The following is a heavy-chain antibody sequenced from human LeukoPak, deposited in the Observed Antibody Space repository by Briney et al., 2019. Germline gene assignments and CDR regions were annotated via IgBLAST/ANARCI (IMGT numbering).Heavy chain of an antibody. J-gene: IGHJ6*03. CDR2: INHSGST. V-gene: IGHV4-34*01. CDR3: ARLVRIAVAGFYYYYYMDV. CDR1: GGSFSGYY. D-gene: IGHD6-19*01. Sequence: PSETLSLTCAVYGGSFSGYYWSWIRQPPGKGLEWIGEINHSGSTNYNPSLKSRVTISVDTSKNQFSLKLSSVTAADTAVYYCARLVRIAVAGFYYYYYMDVWGKGTTVTVSS.